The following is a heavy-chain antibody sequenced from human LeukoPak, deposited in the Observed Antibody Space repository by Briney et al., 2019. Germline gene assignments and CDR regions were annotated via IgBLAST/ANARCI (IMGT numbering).Heavy chain of an antibody. Sequence: APVKVSCKASGYTFTGYYMHWVRQAPGQGLEWMGWINPNSGGTNYAQKFQGRVTMTRDTSISTAYMELSRLRSDDTAVYYCARVAEDELYRDIFDYWGQGTLVTVSS. D-gene: IGHD2-8*01. J-gene: IGHJ4*02. V-gene: IGHV1-2*02. CDR2: INPNSGGT. CDR3: ARVAEDELYRDIFDY. CDR1: GYTFTGYY.